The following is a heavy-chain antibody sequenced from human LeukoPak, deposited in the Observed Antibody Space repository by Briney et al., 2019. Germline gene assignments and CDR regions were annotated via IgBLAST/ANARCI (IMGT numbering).Heavy chain of an antibody. Sequence: GPSVTVSCKASAYTFTSYYMHWVRHAPGQGREWMGIINPSGGSTIYAQKFQGRVTMTRDTSTSTVYMELSSRRSEDTAVYYCASSYYYGSGPGDWFDPWGQGTLVTVSS. V-gene: IGHV1-46*01. D-gene: IGHD3-10*01. CDR3: ASSYYYGSGPGDWFDP. CDR1: AYTFTSYY. CDR2: INPSGGST. J-gene: IGHJ5*02.